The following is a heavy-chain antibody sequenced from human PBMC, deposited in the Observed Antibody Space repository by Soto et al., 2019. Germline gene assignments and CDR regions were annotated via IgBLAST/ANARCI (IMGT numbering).Heavy chain of an antibody. Sequence: GGSLRLSCAASGFTFSSYAMSWVRQAPGKGLEWVSAISGSGGSTYYADSVKGRFTISRDNSKNTLYLQMNSLRAEDTAVYYCAKRAGIYDFWSGYSLSYCDYWHQRSLVTVSS. CDR2: ISGSGGST. CDR3: AKRAGIYDFWSGYSLSYCDY. CDR1: GFTFSSYA. J-gene: IGHJ4*01. D-gene: IGHD3-3*01. V-gene: IGHV3-23*01.